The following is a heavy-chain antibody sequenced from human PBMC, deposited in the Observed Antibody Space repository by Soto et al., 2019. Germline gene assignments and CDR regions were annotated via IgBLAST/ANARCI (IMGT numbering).Heavy chain of an antibody. CDR2: IYYSGST. D-gene: IGHD3-10*01. CDR3: ARKGTRSDAFDI. V-gene: IGHV4-59*01. J-gene: IGHJ3*02. Sequence: QVQLQESGPGLVKPSETLSLTCTVSGGSISSYYWSWIRQPPGKGLEWIGYIYYSGSTNYNPSLKSRVTISVDTSKNQFSLKLSSVTAADTAVYYCARKGTRSDAFDIWGQGTMVTVSS. CDR1: GGSISSYY.